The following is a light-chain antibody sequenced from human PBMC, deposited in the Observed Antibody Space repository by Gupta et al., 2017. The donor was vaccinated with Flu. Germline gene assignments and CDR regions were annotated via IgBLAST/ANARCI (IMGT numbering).Light chain of an antibody. CDR3: QQSDSSPWT. V-gene: IGKV1-39*01. J-gene: IGKJ1*01. CDR2: VAS. Sequence: YLYWYQQRPGKAPKLLIYVASKGESGVPSRFSGSGFGTDFTLTISRREPEDFATYYCQQSDSSPWTFGQGTKVEIK. CDR1: Y.